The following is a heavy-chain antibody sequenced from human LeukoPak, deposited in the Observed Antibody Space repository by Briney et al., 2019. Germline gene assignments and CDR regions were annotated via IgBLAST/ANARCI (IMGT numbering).Heavy chain of an antibody. D-gene: IGHD3-10*02. CDR3: ATDRFSVRGAEFYFDY. CDR1: GYTLTELS. Sequence: ASVKVSCKVSGYTLTELSMHWVRQAPGKGLEWMGGFDPEDGETIYAQKFQGRVTMTEDTSTDTAYMELSSLRSEDTAVYYCATDRFSVRGAEFYFDYWSQGTLVTVSS. CDR2: FDPEDGET. J-gene: IGHJ4*02. V-gene: IGHV1-24*01.